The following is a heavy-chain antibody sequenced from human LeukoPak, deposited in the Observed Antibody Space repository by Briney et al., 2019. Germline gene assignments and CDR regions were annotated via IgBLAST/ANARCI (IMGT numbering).Heavy chain of an antibody. V-gene: IGHV4-34*01. D-gene: IGHD3-10*01. CDR1: GGSFSGYY. CDR3: ARDCTSGSYYHTLCDP. Sequence: SETLSLTCAVYGGSFSGYYWSWIRQPPGKGLEWIGEINHSGSTNYNPSLKSRVTISVDTSKNQFSLKLSSVTAADTAVYFCARDCTSGSYYHTLCDPWGQGALVTVSS. CDR2: INHSGST. J-gene: IGHJ5*02.